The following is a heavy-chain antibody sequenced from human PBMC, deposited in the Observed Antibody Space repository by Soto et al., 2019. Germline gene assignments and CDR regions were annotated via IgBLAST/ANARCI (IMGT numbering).Heavy chain of an antibody. J-gene: IGHJ4*02. D-gene: IGHD1-1*01. V-gene: IGHV3-74*03. Sequence: WGSLIVSWAASDFTFSSYWMHWVRQAPGEGLVWVSYIKADGSRTKDADSVKGRFTISRDNARKTLYLRMNSLRAEDTAVYYCARANNWSYDSWGRGTLVTVSS. CDR1: DFTFSSYW. CDR3: ARANNWSYDS. CDR2: IKADGSRT.